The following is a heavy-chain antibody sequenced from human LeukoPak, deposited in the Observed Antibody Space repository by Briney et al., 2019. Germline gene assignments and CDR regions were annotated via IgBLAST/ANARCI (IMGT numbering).Heavy chain of an antibody. V-gene: IGHV3-53*01. D-gene: IGHD1-14*01. CDR1: GFTISTYY. Sequence: PGGSLRLSCAASGFTISTYYMSWVRQAPGKGLEWVSVIYSGGSTFYADSVKGRFTISRDNSKNTLYLQMNSLRAEDTAVYYCARDLTPGGYFDYWGQGTLVTVPS. CDR3: ARDLTPGGYFDY. CDR2: IYSGGST. J-gene: IGHJ4*02.